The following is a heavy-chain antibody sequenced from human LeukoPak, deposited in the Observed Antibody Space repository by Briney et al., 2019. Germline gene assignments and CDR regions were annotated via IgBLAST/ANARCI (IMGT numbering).Heavy chain of an antibody. V-gene: IGHV1-69*04. D-gene: IGHD3-22*01. CDR2: IIPILGIA. Sequence: GSSVKVSCKASGGTFSSYAIIWVRQAPGQGLEWMGRIIPILGIANYAQKFQGRVTITADKSTSTAYMELSSLRSEDTAVYYCARDNYDSSGYYDYWGQGTLVTVSS. CDR1: GGTFSSYA. CDR3: ARDNYDSSGYYDY. J-gene: IGHJ4*02.